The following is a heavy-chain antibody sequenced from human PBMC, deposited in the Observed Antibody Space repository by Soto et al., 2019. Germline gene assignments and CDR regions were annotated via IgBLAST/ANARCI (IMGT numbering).Heavy chain of an antibody. D-gene: IGHD2-2*01. V-gene: IGHV4-59*08. J-gene: IGHJ4*02. Sequence: SETLSLTCTVSGGSISSYYWSWIRQPPGKGLEWIGYIYYSGSTNYNPSLKSRVTISVDTSKNQFSLKLSSVTAADTAVYYCARHVGGGIVPHFDYWGQGTLVTVSS. CDR3: ARHVGGGIVPHFDY. CDR1: GGSISSYY. CDR2: IYYSGST.